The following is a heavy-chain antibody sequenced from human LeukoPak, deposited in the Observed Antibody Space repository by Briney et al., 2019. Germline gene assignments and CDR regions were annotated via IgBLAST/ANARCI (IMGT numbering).Heavy chain of an antibody. CDR2: INPNSGGT. CDR1: GYTFTDYY. D-gene: IGHD7-27*01. J-gene: IGHJ4*02. Sequence: ASVKVSCKASGYTFTDYYMHWVRRAPGQGLEWMGWINPNSGGTNYAQKFLGRVTMTRDTSISTAYMELSGLRSDDTAVFYCARVSSNWDTYFHYWGQGSLVTVSS. CDR3: ARVSSNWDTYFHY. V-gene: IGHV1-2*02.